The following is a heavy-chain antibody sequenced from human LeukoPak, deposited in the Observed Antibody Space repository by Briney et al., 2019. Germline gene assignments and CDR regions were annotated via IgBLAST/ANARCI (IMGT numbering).Heavy chain of an antibody. Sequence: GGSLRLSCAASGFIFGAYAMNWVRQAPGKGLEWVSTVSVSGTTTFYADSVKGRFTISRDNSKKMLYLQMISLRAEDTAVYYCAKARNAHYAYNDAFDIWGQGTMVTVSS. D-gene: IGHD1-1*01. CDR3: AKARNAHYAYNDAFDI. CDR2: VSVSGTTT. V-gene: IGHV3-23*01. J-gene: IGHJ3*02. CDR1: GFIFGAYA.